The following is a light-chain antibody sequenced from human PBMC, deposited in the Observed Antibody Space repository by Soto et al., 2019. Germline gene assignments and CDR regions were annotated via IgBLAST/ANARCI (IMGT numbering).Light chain of an antibody. Sequence: QSALTQPASVSGSTGHSFTISCTGTSSDVGGYNYVSCYQQNPGKAPKLMIYDVNNRPSGVSNRFSGSKSVNTASLTISVLQAEDEADYYCSSYTGSSTYVVFGGGTKVTVL. V-gene: IGLV2-14*01. J-gene: IGLJ2*01. CDR1: SSDVGGYNY. CDR2: DVN. CDR3: SSYTGSSTYVV.